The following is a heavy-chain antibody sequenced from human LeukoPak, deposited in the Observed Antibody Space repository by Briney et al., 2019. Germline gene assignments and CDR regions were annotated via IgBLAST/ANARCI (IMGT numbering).Heavy chain of an antibody. CDR2: INPSGGST. CDR3: ARASVDIVATTQDLDY. V-gene: IGHV1-46*01. J-gene: IGHJ4*02. D-gene: IGHD5-12*01. Sequence: GASVKVSCKASGYTFTGYYMHWVRQAPGQGLEWMGIINPSGGSTSYAQKFQGRVTMTTDTSTSTAYMELRSLRSDDTAVYYCARASVDIVATTQDLDYWGQGTLVTASS. CDR1: GYTFTGYY.